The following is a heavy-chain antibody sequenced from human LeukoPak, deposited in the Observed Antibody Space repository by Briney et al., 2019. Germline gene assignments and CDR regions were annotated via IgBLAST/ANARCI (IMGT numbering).Heavy chain of an antibody. Sequence: SVKVSCKASGGTFSSYAISWVRQAPGQGLEWMGGIIPIFGPANYAQKFQGRVTITADESTSTAYMELSRLRSEDTAVYYCARDGGFDYASSGFDYWGQGTLVTVSS. CDR3: ARDGGFDYASSGFDY. D-gene: IGHD3-22*01. CDR2: IIPIFGPA. V-gene: IGHV1-69*01. J-gene: IGHJ4*02. CDR1: GGTFSSYA.